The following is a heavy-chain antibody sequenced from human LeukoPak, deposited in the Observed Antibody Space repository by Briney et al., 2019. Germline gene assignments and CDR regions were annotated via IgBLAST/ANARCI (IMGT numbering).Heavy chain of an antibody. D-gene: IGHD2-2*01. CDR2: IYYSGST. J-gene: IGHJ4*02. CDR3: ARDSEYQGHFDY. V-gene: IGHV4-59*01. CDR1: GGSISSYY. Sequence: SETLSLTCTVSGGSISSYYWSWIRQPPGKGLEWIGYIYYSGSTNYNPSLKSRVTISVDTSKNQFSLKLSSVTAADTAVYYCARDSEYQGHFDYWGQGTLVTVSS.